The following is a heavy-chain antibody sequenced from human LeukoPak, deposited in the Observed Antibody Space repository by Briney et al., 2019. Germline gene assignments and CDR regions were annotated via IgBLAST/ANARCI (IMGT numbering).Heavy chain of an antibody. Sequence: GGSLRLSCAASGFTFSSYAMSWVRQAPGKGLEWVSGISGSGGGSTYDADSVKGRFTISRDNSKNTLYLQINSVRAEDTAVYYCARAYSSSWYDFWGQGTLVTVSS. CDR1: GFTFSSYA. J-gene: IGHJ5*01. CDR2: ISGSGGGST. V-gene: IGHV3-23*01. D-gene: IGHD6-13*01. CDR3: ARAYSSSWYDF.